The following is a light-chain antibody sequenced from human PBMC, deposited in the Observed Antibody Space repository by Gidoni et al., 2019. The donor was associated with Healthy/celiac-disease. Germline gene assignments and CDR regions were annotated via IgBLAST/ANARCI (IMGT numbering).Light chain of an antibody. CDR1: SSDVGSYNL. Sequence: QSALTQPASVSGYPGQSIPISCTGTSSDVGSYNLVSWYQQHPGKAPKLMIYEVSKRPSGVSNRFSGSKSGNTASLTISGLQAEDEADYYCCSYAGSSTLVFGGGTKLTVL. CDR2: EVS. J-gene: IGLJ2*01. CDR3: CSYAGSSTLV. V-gene: IGLV2-23*02.